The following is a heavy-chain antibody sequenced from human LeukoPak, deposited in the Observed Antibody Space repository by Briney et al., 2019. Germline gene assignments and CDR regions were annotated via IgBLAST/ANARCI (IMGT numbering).Heavy chain of an antibody. CDR3: AKDPSRVGATT. CDR2: ISWNSGSI. CDR1: GFTFDDYA. V-gene: IGHV3-9*01. Sequence: PGRSLRLSCAASGFTFDDYAMHWVRQAPGKGLEWVSGISWNSGSIGYADSVKGRFTISRDNAKNSLYLQMNSLRAEDTVLYYCAKDPSRVGATTWGQGTLVTVSS. D-gene: IGHD1-26*01. J-gene: IGHJ4*02.